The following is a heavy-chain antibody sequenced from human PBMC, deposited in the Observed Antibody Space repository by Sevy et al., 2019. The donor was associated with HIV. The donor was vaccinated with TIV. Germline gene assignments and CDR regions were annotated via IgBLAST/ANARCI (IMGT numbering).Heavy chain of an antibody. V-gene: IGHV1-24*01. D-gene: IGHD3-22*01. CDR2: FDPEDGET. CDR3: ATGRYYYDSSGYYYTSRGNWFDY. J-gene: IGHJ4*02. CDR1: GYTLTELS. Sequence: ASVKVSCKVSGYTLTELSMHWVRQAPGKGLEWMGGFDPEDGETIYAQKFQGRVTMTEDTSTDTAYMELSSLRSEDTAVYYCATGRYYYDSSGYYYTSRGNWFDYWGRGTLVTVSS.